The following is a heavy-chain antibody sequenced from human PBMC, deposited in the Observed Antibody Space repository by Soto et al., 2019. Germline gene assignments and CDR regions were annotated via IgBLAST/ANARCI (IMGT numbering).Heavy chain of an antibody. CDR1: GFTFSSYW. J-gene: IGHJ6*03. CDR3: GKPPRGYYYYSVDD. V-gene: IGHV3-74*01. Sequence: GGSLRLSCAASGFTFSSYWMHWVRQPPGKGLVWVSRINSDGSSTSYADSVKGRFTISRDNAKNTLYLQMNSVRAEDPAVYYCGKPPRGYYYYSVDDWGKGTPVTVPS. CDR2: INSDGSST. D-gene: IGHD2-15*01.